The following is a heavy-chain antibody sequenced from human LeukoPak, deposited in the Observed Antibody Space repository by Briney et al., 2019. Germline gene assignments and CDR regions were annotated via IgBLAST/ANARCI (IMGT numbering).Heavy chain of an antibody. CDR1: GFTFSSYA. J-gene: IGHJ3*02. D-gene: IGHD5-24*01. CDR2: LTDSGGTT. V-gene: IGHV3-23*01. CDR3: AKKRDAFDI. Sequence: GGSLRLSCSASGFTFSSYAMGWVRQAPGKRPEWVSSLTDSGGTTYYVDSVKGRFTISRDNSKNTLYLHMNSLRAEDTAMYYCAKKRDAFDIWGQGTVVAVSS.